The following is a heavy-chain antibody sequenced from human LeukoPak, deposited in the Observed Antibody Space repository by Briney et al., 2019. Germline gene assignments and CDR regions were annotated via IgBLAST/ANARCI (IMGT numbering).Heavy chain of an antibody. CDR2: IFYNGSP. V-gene: IGHV4-39*07. CDR3: ASYSGTYSAFEI. Sequence: PSETLSLTCTASGGSITNTNDYWGWVRQSPGRGLEWLGNIFYNGSPYYNPSLKSRVAISVDTSKKHFSLTLNAVTAADTAVYYCASYSGTYSAFEIWGQGTQVTVSS. CDR1: GGSITNTNDY. J-gene: IGHJ3*02. D-gene: IGHD1-26*01.